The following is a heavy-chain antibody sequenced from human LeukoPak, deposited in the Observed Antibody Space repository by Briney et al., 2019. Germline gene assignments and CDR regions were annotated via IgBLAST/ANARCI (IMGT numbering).Heavy chain of an antibody. Sequence: PGGSLRLSCAASGFTFSSYAMHWVRQAPGKGLEWVSLISWDGGSTYYADSVKGRFTISRDNSKNSLYLQMNSLRAEDTALYYCAKEAAGHHLDYWGQGTLVTVSS. CDR3: AKEAAGHHLDY. V-gene: IGHV3-43D*03. D-gene: IGHD6-13*01. J-gene: IGHJ4*02. CDR1: GFTFSSYA. CDR2: ISWDGGST.